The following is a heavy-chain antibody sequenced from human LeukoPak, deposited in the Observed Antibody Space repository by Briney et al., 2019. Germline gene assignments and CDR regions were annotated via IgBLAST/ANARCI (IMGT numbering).Heavy chain of an antibody. CDR3: ARDTAGDYSYYHGMDV. V-gene: IGHV4-30-4*08. J-gene: IGHJ6*02. CDR2: IYYSEST. Sequence: PSQTLSLTCTVSGDSIYSGDYYWNWIRQPPGKGLEWIGYIYYSESTYYNPSLKSRVTISIDTSKNQFSLKLRSVTAADTAAYFCARDTAGDYSYYHGMDVWGQGTTVTVSS. CDR1: GDSIYSGDYY. D-gene: IGHD5-18*01.